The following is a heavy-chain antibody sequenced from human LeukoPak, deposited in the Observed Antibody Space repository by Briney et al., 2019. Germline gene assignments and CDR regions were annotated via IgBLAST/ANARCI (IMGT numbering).Heavy chain of an antibody. Sequence: PGGSLRLSCAASGFTVNSNYMSWVRQAPGKGLEWVSVIYSGGSTYYADSVKGRFTISRDNSKNTLYLQMNSLRAEDTAVYYCARDAGYYDFWSGGFDPWGQGTLSPSP. V-gene: IGHV3-66*02. CDR1: GFTVNSNY. D-gene: IGHD3-3*01. CDR2: IYSGGST. J-gene: IGHJ5*02. CDR3: ARDAGYYDFWSGGFDP.